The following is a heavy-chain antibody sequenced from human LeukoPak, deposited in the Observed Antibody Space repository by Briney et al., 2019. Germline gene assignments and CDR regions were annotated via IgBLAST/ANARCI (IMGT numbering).Heavy chain of an antibody. CDR3: ARALLWFGEPSYYFDY. Sequence: PSETLSLTCTVSGYSISSGYYWGWIRQPPGKGLEWIGSIYHSGSTYYNPSLKSRVTISVDTSKNQFSLKLSSVTAADTAVYYCARALLWFGEPSYYFDYWGQGTLVTVSS. CDR1: GYSISSGYY. CDR2: IYHSGST. V-gene: IGHV4-38-2*02. J-gene: IGHJ4*02. D-gene: IGHD3-10*01.